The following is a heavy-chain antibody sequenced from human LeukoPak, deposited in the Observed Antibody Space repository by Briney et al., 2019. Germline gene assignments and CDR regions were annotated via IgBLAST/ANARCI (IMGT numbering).Heavy chain of an antibody. D-gene: IGHD3-10*01. CDR1: GFTFSSYA. CDR2: IKQDGSEK. V-gene: IGHV3-7*01. CDR3: ARLAWGSGSYYLDY. Sequence: GGSLRLSCAASGFTFSSYAMSWVRQAPGKGLEWVANIKQDGSEKYYVDSVKGRFTISRDNAKNSLYLQMNSLRAEDTAVYYCARLAWGSGSYYLDYWGQGTLVTVSS. J-gene: IGHJ4*02.